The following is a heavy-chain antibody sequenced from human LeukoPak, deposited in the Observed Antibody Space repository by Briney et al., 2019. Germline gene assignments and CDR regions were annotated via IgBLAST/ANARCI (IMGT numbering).Heavy chain of an antibody. D-gene: IGHD3-10*01. CDR3: ARAKTDYYGSGSYHNWFDP. J-gene: IGHJ5*02. V-gene: IGHV6-1*01. CDR1: GDSVSSNSAA. CDR2: TNYRSKWYN. Sequence: SQTLSLTCAISGDSVSSNSAAWNWIRQSPSRGLEWLGRTNYRSKWYNDYAVSVKSRITINPDTSKNQFSLQLNSVTPEDTAVYYCARAKTDYYGSGSYHNWFDPWGQGTLVTVSS.